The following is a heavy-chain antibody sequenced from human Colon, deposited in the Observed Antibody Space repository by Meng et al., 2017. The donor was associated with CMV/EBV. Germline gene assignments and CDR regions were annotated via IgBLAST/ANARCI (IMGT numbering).Heavy chain of an antibody. CDR3: AHRRTIFGGFDP. CDR2: FYWNDDQ. D-gene: IGHD3-3*01. V-gene: IGHV2-5*01. J-gene: IGHJ5*02. CDR1: GFFLNTSTVA. Sequence: CTFSGFFLNTSTVAVGWFRQPPGKALEWLALFYWNDDQRYSPSLRNRLTLTRDTSKNQLVLTMTDMDPVDTATYFCAHRRTIFGGFDPWGQGSLVTVSS.